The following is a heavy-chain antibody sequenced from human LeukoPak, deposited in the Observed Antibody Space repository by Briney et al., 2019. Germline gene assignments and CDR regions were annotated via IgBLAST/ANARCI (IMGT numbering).Heavy chain of an antibody. CDR2: IYYSGST. Sequence: PSQTLSLTCTASGGSISSGGYYWSWIRQHPGKGLEWIGYIYYSGSTYYNPSLKSRVTISVDTSKNQFSLKLSSVTAADTAVYYCARDSAVEMATINWGQGTLVTVSS. CDR3: ARDSAVEMATIN. J-gene: IGHJ4*02. D-gene: IGHD5-24*01. V-gene: IGHV4-31*03. CDR1: GGSISSGGYY.